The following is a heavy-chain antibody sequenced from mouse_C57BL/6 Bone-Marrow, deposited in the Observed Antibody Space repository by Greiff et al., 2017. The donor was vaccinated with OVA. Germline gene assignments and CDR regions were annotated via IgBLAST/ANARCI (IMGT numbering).Heavy chain of an antibody. V-gene: IGHV1-82*01. CDR3: ASLYDFYFDY. CDR2: IYPGDGDT. J-gene: IGHJ2*01. CDR1: GYAFSSSW. D-gene: IGHD1-1*01. Sequence: QVQLQQSGPELVKPGASVKISCKASGYAFSSSWMNWVKQRPGKGLEWIGRIYPGDGDTNYNGKFKGKATLTAAKSSSTAYMQISRLNSEDSAVYFCASLYDFYFDYWGQGTTLTVSS.